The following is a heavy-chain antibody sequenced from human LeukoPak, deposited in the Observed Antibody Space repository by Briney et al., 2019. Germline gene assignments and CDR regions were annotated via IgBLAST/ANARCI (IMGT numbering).Heavy chain of an antibody. CDR1: GGSFSGYY. Sequence: SETLSLTCAVYGGSFSGYYWSWIRQPPGKGLEWIGEINHSGSSNYNPSLKSRVTISVDTSKNQFSLKLSSVTAADTAVYYCARAGYGDFNWFHPWGQGTLATVSS. V-gene: IGHV4-34*01. CDR2: INHSGSS. D-gene: IGHD4-17*01. CDR3: ARAGYGDFNWFHP. J-gene: IGHJ5*02.